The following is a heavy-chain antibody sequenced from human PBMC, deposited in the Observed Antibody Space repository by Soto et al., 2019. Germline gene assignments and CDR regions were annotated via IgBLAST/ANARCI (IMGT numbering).Heavy chain of an antibody. J-gene: IGHJ6*03. CDR2: INWNGGST. V-gene: IGHV3-20*01. CDR3: ARVREKGLGAGKEDYYYYYMDV. Sequence: GGSLRLSCAASGFTFDDYGMSWVRQAPGKGLEWVSGINWNGGSTGYADSVKGRFTISRDNAKNSLYLQMNSLRAEDTALYHCARVREKGLGAGKEDYYYYYMDVWGKGTTVTVSS. D-gene: IGHD6-19*01. CDR1: GFTFDDYG.